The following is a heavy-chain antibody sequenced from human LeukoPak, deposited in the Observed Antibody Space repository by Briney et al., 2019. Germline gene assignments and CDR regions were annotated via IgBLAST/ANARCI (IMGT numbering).Heavy chain of an antibody. CDR2: ISGSGGST. V-gene: IGHV3-23*01. D-gene: IGHD3-16*01. CDR3: AKGLGLHASSWFDP. Sequence: GGSLRLSCAASGFSFSSFWMSWVRQAPGKGLEWVSAISGSGGSTYYADSVKGRFTISRDNSKNTLYLQMNSLRAEDTAVYYCAKGLGLHASSWFDPWGQGTLVTVSS. CDR1: GFSFSSFW. J-gene: IGHJ5*02.